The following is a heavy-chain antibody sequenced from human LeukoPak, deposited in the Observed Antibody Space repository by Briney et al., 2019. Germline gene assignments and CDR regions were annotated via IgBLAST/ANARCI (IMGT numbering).Heavy chain of an antibody. CDR1: GYTFTSYA. D-gene: IGHD6-13*01. J-gene: IGHJ6*03. CDR3: AREGQQLVRGYYYYYMDV. Sequence: VASVKVSCKASGYTFTSYAMHWVRQAPGQRLEWMGWINAGNGNTEYSQEFQGRVTITRDTSASTAYMELSSLRSEDMAVYYCAREGQQLVRGYYYYYMDVWGKGTTVTVSS. CDR2: INAGNGNT. V-gene: IGHV1-3*03.